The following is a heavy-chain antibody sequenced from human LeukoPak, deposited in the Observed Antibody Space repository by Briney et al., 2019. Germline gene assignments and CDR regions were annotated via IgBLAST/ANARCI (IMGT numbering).Heavy chain of an antibody. J-gene: IGHJ6*02. CDR3: ARDRASGWSSEGYYYYGMDV. D-gene: IGHD6-19*01. V-gene: IGHV1-69*13. CDR1: GGTFSSYA. CDR2: IIPIFGTA. Sequence: SVKVSCKASGGTFSSYAISWVRQASGQGLEWMGGIIPIFGTANYAQKFQGRVTITADESTSTAYMELSSLRSEDTAVYYCARDRASGWSSEGYYYYGMDVWGQGTTVTVSS.